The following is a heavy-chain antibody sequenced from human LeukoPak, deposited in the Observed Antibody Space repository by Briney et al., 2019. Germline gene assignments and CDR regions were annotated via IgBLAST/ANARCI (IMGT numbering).Heavy chain of an antibody. Sequence: SVKVSCKASGGTFSSYAISWVRQAPGQGLEWMGGIIPIFGTANYAQKFQGRVTITADESTGTAYMELSSLRSEDTAVYYCATYTYYYDSSGPWGQGTLVTVSS. D-gene: IGHD3-22*01. V-gene: IGHV1-69*13. CDR3: ATYTYYYDSSGP. CDR1: GGTFSSYA. J-gene: IGHJ4*02. CDR2: IIPIFGTA.